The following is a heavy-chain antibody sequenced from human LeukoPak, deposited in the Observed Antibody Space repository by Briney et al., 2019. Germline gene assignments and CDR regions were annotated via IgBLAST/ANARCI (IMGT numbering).Heavy chain of an antibody. Sequence: PSETLSLTCTVSGDSINSLDLWSRVRQPPGKGLEWIGEMYLSGTTHSNPSVKSRVTISIDKSKNQFFLNLSSVTAADTAVYYCAGLVGRYSSGLYYYYFDYWGQGTLVTVSS. CDR2: MYLSGTT. CDR3: AGLVGRYSSGLYYYYFDY. V-gene: IGHV4-4*02. J-gene: IGHJ4*02. CDR1: GDSINSLDL. D-gene: IGHD3-22*01.